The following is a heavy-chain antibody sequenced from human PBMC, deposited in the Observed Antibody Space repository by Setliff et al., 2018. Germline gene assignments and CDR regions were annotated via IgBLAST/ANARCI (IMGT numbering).Heavy chain of an antibody. CDR1: GGSFSNYA. Sequence: GASVKVSCKASGGSFSNYAIIWVRQAPGQGPEWMGGIIPMFGTNYAQKFQGRVTITADESTSTAYMELSSLGSEDTAVYYCAGGQPLVRKYYYYMDVWGKGTTVTVSS. V-gene: IGHV1-69*13. CDR2: IIPMFGT. D-gene: IGHD3-10*01. J-gene: IGHJ6*03. CDR3: AGGQPLVRKYYYYMDV.